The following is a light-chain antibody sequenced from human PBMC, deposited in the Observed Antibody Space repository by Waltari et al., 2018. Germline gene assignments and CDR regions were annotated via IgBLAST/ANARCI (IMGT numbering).Light chain of an antibody. CDR2: WAS. Sequence: DIVMTQSPDSLTVSLGERATVNCKSSQSVLSSSNNKNFLAWYQQNPGQPPKLLIYWASTRGSGVPDRVSGSGSGTDFTLTISSLQAEDVAVYYCQQYYITPPTFGQGTKVEIK. CDR1: QSVLSSSNNKNF. CDR3: QQYYITPPT. V-gene: IGKV4-1*01. J-gene: IGKJ1*01.